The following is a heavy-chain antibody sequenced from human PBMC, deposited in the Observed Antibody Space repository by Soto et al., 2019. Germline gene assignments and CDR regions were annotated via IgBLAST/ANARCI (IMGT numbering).Heavy chain of an antibody. CDR1: GLTLSSCW. CDR3: ARGRITIFGVVIPTCFDP. J-gene: IGHJ5*01. D-gene: IGHD3-3*01. V-gene: IGHV3-74*01. Sequence: PGGPLRLLCSHSGLTLSSCWMHWVRPAPGRGVVWVSRITSDGSSTSYADSVKGRFTISRDNAKNTLCLQVNSLRAEDTAVYYFARGRITIFGVVIPTCFDPWGQRTL. CDR2: ITSDGSST.